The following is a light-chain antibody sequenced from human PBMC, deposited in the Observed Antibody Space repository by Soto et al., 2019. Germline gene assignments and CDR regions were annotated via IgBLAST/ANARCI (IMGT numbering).Light chain of an antibody. CDR1: ESFRGL. V-gene: IGKV3-20*01. Sequence: EVVLTQSPVTLSLSPGERATLSCRASESFRGLLAWYQQKPGQAPRLLIYDAYNRATGIPDRFSGTGSETDFTLTISRLEPEDFAVYYCQQYDNSPITFGQGTRLEIK. CDR3: QQYDNSPIT. J-gene: IGKJ5*01. CDR2: DAY.